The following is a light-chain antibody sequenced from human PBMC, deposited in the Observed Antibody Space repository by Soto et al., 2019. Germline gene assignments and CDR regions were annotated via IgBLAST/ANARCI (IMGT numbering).Light chain of an antibody. V-gene: IGLV2-14*01. CDR2: QVS. J-gene: IGLJ3*02. CDR3: SSYTSSSTLEV. CDR1: SSDVGGYNY. Sequence: QSALTQPASMSGSPGQSITISCTGTSSDVGGYNYVSWYQQHPGKAPKLMIYQVSNRPSGVSNRFSGSKSGNTASLTISGLQAEDEADYYCSSYTSSSTLEVCGGWTMLTVL.